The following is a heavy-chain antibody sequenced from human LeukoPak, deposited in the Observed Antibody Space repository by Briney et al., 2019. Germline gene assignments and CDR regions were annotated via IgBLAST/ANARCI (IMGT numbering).Heavy chain of an antibody. CDR3: AKVLRSDYVWGSYRYPDY. J-gene: IGHJ4*02. Sequence: GGSLRLSCAVSGFTFSSYAITWVRQAPGKGLEWVSVISGSGGSTSYADSVKGRFTISRDNSKNTLYLQMNSLRAEDTAVYYCAKVLRSDYVWGSYRYPDYWGQGTLVTVSS. V-gene: IGHV3-23*01. CDR1: GFTFSSYA. D-gene: IGHD3-16*02. CDR2: ISGSGGST.